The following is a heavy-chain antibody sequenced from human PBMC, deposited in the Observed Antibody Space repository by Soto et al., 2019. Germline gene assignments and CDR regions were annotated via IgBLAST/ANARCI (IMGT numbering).Heavy chain of an antibody. CDR3: ARDQLLSGVYYYGMDV. D-gene: IGHD1-7*01. Sequence: GGSLRLSCAASGFTFSSYSMNWVRQAPGKGLEWVSSISSSSSYIYYADSVKGRFTISRDNAKNSLYLQMNSLRAEDTAVYYCARDQLLSGVYYYGMDVWGQGTTVTVSS. CDR2: ISSSSSYI. J-gene: IGHJ6*02. V-gene: IGHV3-21*01. CDR1: GFTFSSYS.